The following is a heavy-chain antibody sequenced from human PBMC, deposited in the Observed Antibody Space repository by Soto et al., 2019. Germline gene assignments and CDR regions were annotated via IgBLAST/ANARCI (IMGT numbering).Heavy chain of an antibody. J-gene: IGHJ5*02. V-gene: IGHV4-39*01. CDR3: ARVQGSGGDNWFDP. D-gene: IGHD3-10*01. Sequence: QLQLQESGPGLVKPSETLSLTCTVSGGSISSSSYYWGWIRQPPGKGLEWIGSIYYSGSTYYNPSLKSRVTISVDTSKNQFSLKLSSVTAADTAVYYCARVQGSGGDNWFDPWGQGTLVTVSS. CDR1: GGSISSSSYY. CDR2: IYYSGST.